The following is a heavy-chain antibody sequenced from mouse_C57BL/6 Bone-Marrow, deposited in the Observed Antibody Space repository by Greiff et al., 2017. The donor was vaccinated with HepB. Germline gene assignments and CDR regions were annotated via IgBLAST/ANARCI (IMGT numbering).Heavy chain of an antibody. CDR2: IYPGSGST. CDR1: GYTFTSYW. J-gene: IGHJ3*01. V-gene: IGHV1-55*01. Sequence: QVQLQQPGAELVKPGASVKMSCKASGYTFTSYWITWVKQRPGQGLEWIGDIYPGSGSTNYNEKFKSKATLTVDTSSSTAYMQLSSLTSEDSAVYYCARKGLITTVLAPFAYWGQGTLVTVSA. CDR3: ARKGLITTVLAPFAY. D-gene: IGHD1-1*01.